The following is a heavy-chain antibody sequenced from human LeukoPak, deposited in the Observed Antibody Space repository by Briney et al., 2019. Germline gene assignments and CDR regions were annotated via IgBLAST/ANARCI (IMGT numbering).Heavy chain of an antibody. CDR2: IIQEGGEK. J-gene: IGHJ1*01. CDR3: ATDSSGYCYAF. CDR1: GFTLSQHL. Sequence: GGSLRLSCAASGFTLSQHLMCGGGDPPGGRVEWGAHIIQEGGEKYYVESVKGPFTISRDNDKNSLYLQMNSLRAEDTAVYYCATDSSGYCYAFWGQGTLVTVSS. D-gene: IGHD3-22*01. V-gene: IGHV3-7*03.